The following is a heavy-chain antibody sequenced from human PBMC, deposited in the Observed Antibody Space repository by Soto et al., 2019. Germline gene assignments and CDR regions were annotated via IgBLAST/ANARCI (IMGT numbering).Heavy chain of an antibody. D-gene: IGHD3-3*01. V-gene: IGHV1-2*02. CDR1: GYIFTSYY. CDR3: ARDFGWSGSPSLRAFDI. Sequence: ASVKVSCKASGYIFTSYYIHWVRQAPGQGLEWMGWINPFDGSRMFAQRFQGRVTMTRDTSTSTAYMEVSRLRSDDTAVYYCARDFGWSGSPSLRAFDIWGQGTMVTVSS. J-gene: IGHJ3*02. CDR2: INPFDGSR.